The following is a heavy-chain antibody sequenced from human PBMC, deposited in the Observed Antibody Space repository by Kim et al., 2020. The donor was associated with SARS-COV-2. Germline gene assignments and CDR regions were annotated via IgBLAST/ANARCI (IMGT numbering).Heavy chain of an antibody. CDR1: GFTFDDSA. CDR2: IRSKADGGTT. CDR3: TRPSHYDFWSVYYTDAFDI. Sequence: GGSLRLSCTASGFTFDDSAMSWVRQAPGKGLEWVGFIRSKADGGTTEYAASVKGRFTISRDDSKSIAYLQMNSLKTEDTAVYYCTRPSHYDFWSVYYTDAFDIWGQGTMVIGSS. D-gene: IGHD3-3*01. V-gene: IGHV3-49*04. J-gene: IGHJ3*02.